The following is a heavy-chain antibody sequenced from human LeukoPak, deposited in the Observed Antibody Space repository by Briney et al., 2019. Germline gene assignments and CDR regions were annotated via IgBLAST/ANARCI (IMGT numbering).Heavy chain of an antibody. D-gene: IGHD5-18*01. J-gene: IGHJ4*02. CDR1: GFTFISYW. V-gene: IGHV3-74*01. CDR2: INGYGSST. CDR3: ARDAPGDTALDY. Sequence: GGSLRLSCAASGFTFISYWMHWVRQAPGKGLVWVSRINGYGSSTDFADSVKGRFTISRDNAKNTLYLQMNSLRAEDTAVYYCARDAPGDTALDYWGQGTLVTVSS.